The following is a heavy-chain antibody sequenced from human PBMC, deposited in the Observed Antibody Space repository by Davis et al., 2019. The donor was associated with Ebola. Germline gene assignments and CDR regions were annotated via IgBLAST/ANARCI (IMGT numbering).Heavy chain of an antibody. J-gene: IGHJ4*02. CDR1: GGSFSGYY. D-gene: IGHD5-18*01. CDR3: ARGRYSYGYFDY. CDR2: INHSGST. Sequence: SQTLSLTCAVYGGSFSGYYWSWIRQPPGKGLEWIGEINHSGSTNYNVSLKSRVTISLDTSKNQFSLKLSSVTAADTAVYYCARGRYSYGYFDYWGQGTLVTVSP. V-gene: IGHV4-34*01.